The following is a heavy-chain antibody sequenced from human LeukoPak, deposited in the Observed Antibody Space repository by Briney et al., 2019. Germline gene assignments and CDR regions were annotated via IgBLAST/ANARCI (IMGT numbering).Heavy chain of an antibody. CDR1: GFTFSSYS. J-gene: IGHJ4*02. D-gene: IGHD2-8*02. Sequence: GGSLRLSCTTSGFTFSSYSMNWVRQAPGRGLEWVSSISIWSNYIYYADSVKGRFTVSRDNVQNSLFLQMNSLRVEDTGVYYCATGRYCTGDTCNERVDYWGQGTLVAVSS. CDR3: ATGRYCTGDTCNERVDY. V-gene: IGHV3-21*01. CDR2: ISIWSNYI.